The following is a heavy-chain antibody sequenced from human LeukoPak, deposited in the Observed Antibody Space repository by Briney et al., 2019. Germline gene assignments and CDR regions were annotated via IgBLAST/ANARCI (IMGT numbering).Heavy chain of an antibody. Sequence: GGSLGLSCAASGFTISTFAMIWVRQPPGKGLEWVSSIFPSGGEIHYADSVRGRFTISRDNSKSTLSLQMNSLRAEDTAIYYCATYRQVLLPFESWGQGTLVTVSS. CDR3: ATYRQVLLPFES. CDR1: GFTISTFA. D-gene: IGHD2-8*02. J-gene: IGHJ4*02. V-gene: IGHV3-23*01. CDR2: IFPSGGEI.